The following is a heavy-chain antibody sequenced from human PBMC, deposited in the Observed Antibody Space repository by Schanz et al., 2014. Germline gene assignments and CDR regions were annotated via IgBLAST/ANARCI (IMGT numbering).Heavy chain of an antibody. CDR3: ARRKADYGGARDWFDP. Sequence: QVQLQESGPRLVEPSQTLSLPCTVSGDSINGGDYYWSWIRQTPGKGLEWIVDNSYYEASSYNPALRMRVAVSLDTATTQFSLSLLSVTAADTAVYFCARRKADYGGARDWFDPWGQGILVTVSS. CDR2: NSYYEAS. V-gene: IGHV4-30-4*08. CDR1: GDSINGGDYY. D-gene: IGHD2-21*01. J-gene: IGHJ5*02.